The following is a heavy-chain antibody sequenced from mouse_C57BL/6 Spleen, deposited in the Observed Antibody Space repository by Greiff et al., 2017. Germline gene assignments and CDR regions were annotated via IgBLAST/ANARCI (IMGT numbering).Heavy chain of an antibody. Sequence: EVKLMESGGGLVQPGGSLKLSCAASGFTFSDYGMAWVRQAPRKGPEWVAFISNLAYSIYYADTVTGRFTISRWNAKNTLYLEMSSLRSEDTAMYYCARQGGITSDYYAMDYWGQGTSVTVSS. CDR2: ISNLAYSI. V-gene: IGHV5-15*01. D-gene: IGHD2-4*01. CDR1: GFTFSDYG. J-gene: IGHJ4*01. CDR3: ARQGGITSDYYAMDY.